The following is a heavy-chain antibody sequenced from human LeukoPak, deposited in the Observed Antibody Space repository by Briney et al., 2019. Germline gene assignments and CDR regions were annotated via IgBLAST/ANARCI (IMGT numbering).Heavy chain of an antibody. J-gene: IGHJ5*02. V-gene: IGHV3-66*01. Sequence: ETLSLTCTVSGGSISSYYMSWVRQAPGTGLEWVSVIYSGGSTDYADSVKGRFTISRDNSKNTLYLQMNSLRAEDTAIYYCARDLNNGSYHWFDPWGQGTLVTVSS. D-gene: IGHD1-26*01. CDR1: GGSISSYY. CDR2: IYSGGST. CDR3: ARDLNNGSYHWFDP.